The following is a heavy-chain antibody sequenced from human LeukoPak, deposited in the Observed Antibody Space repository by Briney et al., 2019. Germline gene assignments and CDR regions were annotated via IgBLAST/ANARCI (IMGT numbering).Heavy chain of an antibody. CDR3: ARGSSWLDY. CDR2: IHNSGST. J-gene: IGHJ4*02. Sequence: KPSETLSLTCTVSGGSISSYSWSWIRQPPGRGLEWIGYIHNSGSTNYNPSLKSRVTISVDTSKNQFSLKPTSVTAADTAVYYCARGSSWLDYWGQGTLVSVSS. CDR1: GGSISSYS. D-gene: IGHD6-13*01. V-gene: IGHV4-59*01.